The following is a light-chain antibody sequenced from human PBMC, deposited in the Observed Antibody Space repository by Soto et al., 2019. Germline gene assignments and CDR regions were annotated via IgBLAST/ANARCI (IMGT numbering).Light chain of an antibody. CDR2: NTD. CDR1: SGSVSTSHY. CDR3: VLFMSSGISV. V-gene: IGLV8-61*01. Sequence: QTVVTQEPSRSVSPGGTVTLACGLSSGSVSTSHYASWYQQTPGQTPRTLIYNTDTRSSGVPERFSASILENRAALTITGAQADDECDYYCVLFMSSGISVFGGGTKLTVL. J-gene: IGLJ3*02.